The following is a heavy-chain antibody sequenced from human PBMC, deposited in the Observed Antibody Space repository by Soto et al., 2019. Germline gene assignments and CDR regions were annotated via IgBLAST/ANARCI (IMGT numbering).Heavy chain of an antibody. CDR1: GGSFSGYY. Sequence: SETRSLTCAVYGGSFSGYYWTWIRQPPGTGLEWIGEINHSGSTNYNPSLKSRVTISVDTSKDQFSLKLTSVTAADTAVYYCARDKITGLFDYWGQGTLVT. D-gene: IGHD2-8*02. CDR3: ARDKITGLFDY. J-gene: IGHJ4*02. V-gene: IGHV4-34*01. CDR2: INHSGST.